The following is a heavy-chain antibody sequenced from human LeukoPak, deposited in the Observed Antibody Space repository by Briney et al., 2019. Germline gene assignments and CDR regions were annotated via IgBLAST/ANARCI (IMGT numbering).Heavy chain of an antibody. Sequence: PGGSLRLSCEASGFTFSKCAMSWVRQAPGSGLEWVSAISGRGDITYYADSVKGRFTFSRDNSKNTLYLQMNSLRAEDTAVYYCVKDEALLPTYHYYGMDVWGQGTTVTVSS. V-gene: IGHV3-23*01. J-gene: IGHJ6*02. CDR2: ISGRGDIT. CDR1: GFTFSKCA. CDR3: VKDEALLPTYHYYGMDV.